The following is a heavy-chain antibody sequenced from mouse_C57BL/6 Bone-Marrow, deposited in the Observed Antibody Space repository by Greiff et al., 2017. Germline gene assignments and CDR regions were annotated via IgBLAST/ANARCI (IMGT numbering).Heavy chain of an antibody. CDR1: GFTFTDYY. CDR3: ARYYSSFDY. CDR2: IRNKANGYTT. Sequence: EVMLVESGGGLVQPGGSLSLSCAASGFTFTDYYMSWVRQSPGKALEWLGFIRNKANGYTTEYSASVKGRFTISRDNSQSILYLQMNALRAEDSATYYCARYYSSFDYWGTGTTLTVSS. J-gene: IGHJ2*01. V-gene: IGHV7-3*01. D-gene: IGHD3-1*01.